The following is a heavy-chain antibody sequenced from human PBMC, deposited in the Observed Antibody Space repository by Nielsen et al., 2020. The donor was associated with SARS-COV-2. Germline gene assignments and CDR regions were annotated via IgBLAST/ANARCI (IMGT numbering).Heavy chain of an antibody. CDR2: IKQDGSEK. D-gene: IGHD3-22*01. Sequence: GGSLRLSCAASGFTFSSYWMSWVRQAPGKGLEWVANIKQDGSEKYYVDSVKGRFTISRDNAKNSLYLQMNSLRAEDTALYYCAKDPYYYDSSGYYVVWGQGTLVTVSS. CDR1: GFTFSSYW. V-gene: IGHV3-7*03. J-gene: IGHJ4*02. CDR3: AKDPYYYDSSGYYVV.